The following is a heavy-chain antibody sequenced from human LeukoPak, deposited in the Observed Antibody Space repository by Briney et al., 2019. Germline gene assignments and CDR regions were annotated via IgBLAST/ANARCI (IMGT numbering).Heavy chain of an antibody. D-gene: IGHD3-22*01. CDR1: GFTFSDYY. CDR2: ISSSGSTI. CDR3: ARDLDSSGYCFDY. V-gene: IGHV3-11*01. J-gene: IGHJ4*02. Sequence: GGSLRLSCAASGFTFSDYYTSWIRQAPGKGLEWVSYISSSGSTIYYADSVKGRFTISRDNAKNSLYLQMNSLRAEDTAVYYCARDLDSSGYCFDYWGQGTLVTVSS.